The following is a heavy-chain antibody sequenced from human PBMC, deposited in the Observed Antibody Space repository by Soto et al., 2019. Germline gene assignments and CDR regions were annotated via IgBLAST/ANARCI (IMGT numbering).Heavy chain of an antibody. CDR2: IYCSGST. CDR3: AREFLEWLVIDY. J-gene: IGHJ4*02. D-gene: IGHD3-3*01. CDR1: GGSISSGDYY. Sequence: PSETLSLTCTVSGGSISSGDYYWSWIRQPPGKGLEWIGYIYCSGSTYYNPSLKSRVTISVDTSKNQFSLKLSSVTAADTAVYYCAREFLEWLVIDYWGQGTLVTVSS. V-gene: IGHV4-30-4*01.